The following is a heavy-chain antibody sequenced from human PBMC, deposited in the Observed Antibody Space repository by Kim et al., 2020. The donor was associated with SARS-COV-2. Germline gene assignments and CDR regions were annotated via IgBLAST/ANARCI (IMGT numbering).Heavy chain of an antibody. CDR2: IYHSGST. Sequence: SETLSLTCAVSGGSISSSNWWSWVRQPPGKGLEWIGEIYHSGSTNYNPSLKSRVTISVDKSKNQFSLKLSSVTAADTAVYYCASNYGGNSEEMAPDDYWGQGTLVTVSS. D-gene: IGHD4-17*01. J-gene: IGHJ4*02. V-gene: IGHV4-4*02. CDR3: ASNYGGNSEEMAPDDY. CDR1: GGSISSSNW.